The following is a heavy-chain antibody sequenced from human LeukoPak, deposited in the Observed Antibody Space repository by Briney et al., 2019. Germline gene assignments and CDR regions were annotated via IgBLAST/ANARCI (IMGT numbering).Heavy chain of an antibody. CDR2: ITWNSDTI. D-gene: IGHD3-22*01. CDR1: GFTFDDYA. J-gene: IGHJ3*02. CDR3: AKDTTHYYDSSGYDGFDI. V-gene: IGHV3-9*01. Sequence: PGRSLRLSCAASGFTFDDYAMHWVRQAPGKGLEWVSGITWNSDTIDYADSVKGRFTISRDNAKNSLYLQMNSLRAEDTALYYCAKDTTHYYDSSGYDGFDIWGQGTMVTVSS.